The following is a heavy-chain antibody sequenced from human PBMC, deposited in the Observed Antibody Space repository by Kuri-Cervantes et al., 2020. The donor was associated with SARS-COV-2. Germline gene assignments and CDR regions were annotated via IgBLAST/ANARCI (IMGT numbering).Heavy chain of an antibody. V-gene: IGHV5-51*01. J-gene: IGHJ4*02. CDR2: IYPGDSDT. CDR1: GYSFSNYW. Sequence: GESLKISCQASGYSFSNYWIGWVRQMPGKDLEWMGIIYPGDSDTRYSPSFQGQVTISVDKSINTAYLQWSSLKASDTAMYYCATRYGHSFAYGYWGQGSLVTVSS. CDR3: ATRYGHSFAYGY. D-gene: IGHD3-16*01.